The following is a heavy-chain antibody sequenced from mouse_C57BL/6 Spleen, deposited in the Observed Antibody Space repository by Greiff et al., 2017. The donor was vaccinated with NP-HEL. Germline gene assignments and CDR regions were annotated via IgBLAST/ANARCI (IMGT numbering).Heavy chain of an antibody. CDR1: GYAFSSSW. CDR2: IYPGDGDT. Sequence: VQLQQSGPELVKPGASVKISCKASGYAFSSSWMNWVKQRPGKGLEWIGRIYPGDGDTNYNGKFKGKATLTADISSSTAYMQLSSLTSEDSAVYFCAGGYDDYAMDYWGQGTSVTVSS. J-gene: IGHJ4*01. V-gene: IGHV1-82*01. CDR3: AGGYDDYAMDY. D-gene: IGHD2-2*01.